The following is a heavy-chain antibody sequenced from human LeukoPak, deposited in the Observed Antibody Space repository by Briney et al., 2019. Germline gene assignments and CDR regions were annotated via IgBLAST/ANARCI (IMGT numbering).Heavy chain of an antibody. V-gene: IGHV3-48*04. CDR3: ARQSIAVAGLKLGY. CDR2: ISSSGTTI. D-gene: IGHD6-19*01. CDR1: GFTFSTYS. Sequence: GGSLRLSCAASGFTFSTYSMNWVRQAPGKGLEWVSYISSSGTTIYYADSVKGRFTISRDNAKNSLYLQMNSLRAEDTAVYYCARQSIAVAGLKLGYWGLGTLVTVSS. J-gene: IGHJ4*02.